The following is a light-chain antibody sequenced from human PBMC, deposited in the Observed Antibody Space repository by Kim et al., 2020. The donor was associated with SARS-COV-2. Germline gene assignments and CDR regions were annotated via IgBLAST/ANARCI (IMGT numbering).Light chain of an antibody. Sequence: DIVMTQSPDSLAVSLGERATIDCKSSQSVLYSSNNKNYLSWYQQKSGQPPKLLFYLASSRASGVPDRFSASGSGTDFTLTISGLQAEDVAVYYCHQYYSPPLTFGGGTKVDIK. CDR1: QSVLYSSNNKNY. CDR3: HQYYSPPLT. V-gene: IGKV4-1*01. CDR2: LAS. J-gene: IGKJ4*01.